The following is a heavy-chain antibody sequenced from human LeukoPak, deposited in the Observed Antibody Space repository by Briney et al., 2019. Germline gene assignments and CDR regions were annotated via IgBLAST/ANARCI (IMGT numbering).Heavy chain of an antibody. CDR2: ISSSSSYI. D-gene: IGHD4-17*01. V-gene: IGHV3-21*01. CDR3: ARAYGDYPNWFDP. CDR1: GFTFSSYS. J-gene: IGHJ5*02. Sequence: GGSLRLSCAASGFTFSSYSMNWVRQAPGKGLEWVSSISSSSSYIYYADSVKGRFTISRDNAKNSLYLQMNSLRAEDTAVYYGARAYGDYPNWFDPWGQGTLVTVSS.